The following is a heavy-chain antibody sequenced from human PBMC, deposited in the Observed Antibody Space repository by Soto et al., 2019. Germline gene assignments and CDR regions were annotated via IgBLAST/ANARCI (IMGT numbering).Heavy chain of an antibody. J-gene: IGHJ4*02. D-gene: IGHD3-9*01. Sequence: GGSLRLSCAASGFTFSSYGMHWVRQAPGKGLEWVAVIWYDGSNKYYADSVKGRFTISRDNSKNTLYLQMNSLRAEDTAVYYCARAGAYDILTGTFDYWGQGTLVTVSS. V-gene: IGHV3-33*01. CDR2: IWYDGSNK. CDR1: GFTFSSYG. CDR3: ARAGAYDILTGTFDY.